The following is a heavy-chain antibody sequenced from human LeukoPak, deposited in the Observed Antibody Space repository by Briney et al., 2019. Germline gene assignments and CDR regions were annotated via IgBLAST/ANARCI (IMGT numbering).Heavy chain of an antibody. D-gene: IGHD3-16*01. CDR2: IYYSGST. V-gene: IGHV4-59*01. J-gene: IGHJ4*02. CDR1: GGXXXXYY. CDR3: ARGGYYFDY. Sequence: GGXXXXYYWSWIRQPPGKGLEWIGYIYYSGSTNYNPSLKSRVTISVDTSKNQFSLKLSSVTAADTAVYYCARGGYYFDYWGQGTLVTVSS.